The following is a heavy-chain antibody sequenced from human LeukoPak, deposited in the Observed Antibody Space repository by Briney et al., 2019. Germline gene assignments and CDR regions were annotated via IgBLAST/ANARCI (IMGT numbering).Heavy chain of an antibody. J-gene: IGHJ4*02. CDR3: ARVRAAAVPYYFDY. Sequence: SSETLSLTCTVSGGSISSYYWSWIRQPPGKGLEWIGYIYYSGSTYYNPPLKSRVTISVDTSKNQFSLKLNSVTAADTAVYYCARVRAAAVPYYFDYWGQGTLVTVSS. CDR1: GGSISSYY. D-gene: IGHD6-13*01. V-gene: IGHV4-59*12. CDR2: IYYSGST.